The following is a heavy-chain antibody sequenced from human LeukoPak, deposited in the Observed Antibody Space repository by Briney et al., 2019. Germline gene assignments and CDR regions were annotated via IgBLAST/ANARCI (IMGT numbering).Heavy chain of an antibody. J-gene: IGHJ4*02. D-gene: IGHD1-26*01. CDR2: IYYTGST. CDR3: VKSGGYGLIDY. CDR1: GGSISSSSYY. V-gene: IGHV4-39*01. Sequence: SETLSLTCTVSGGSISSSSYYLGRIRQPPGKGLEWIGNIYYTGSTYYNASLQSRVTISIDTSKNQFSLRLNSVTAADTAMYYCVKSGGYGLIDYWGQGTLVTVSS.